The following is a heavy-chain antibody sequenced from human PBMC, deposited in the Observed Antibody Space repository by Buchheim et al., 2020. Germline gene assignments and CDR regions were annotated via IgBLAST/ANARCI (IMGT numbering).Heavy chain of an antibody. J-gene: IGHJ6*02. D-gene: IGHD1-26*01. CDR3: ARYSGSSAYSMDV. V-gene: IGHV4-61*02. Sequence: QVQLQESGPGLVKPSQTLSLTCTVSGGSISSGSSYWSWIRQPAGKGLEWIGRIYTSGSTNYNPSLTSRVTISVDTSKNQFSLKLSSVTAADTAVYYCARYSGSSAYSMDVWGQGTT. CDR2: IYTSGST. CDR1: GGSISSGSSY.